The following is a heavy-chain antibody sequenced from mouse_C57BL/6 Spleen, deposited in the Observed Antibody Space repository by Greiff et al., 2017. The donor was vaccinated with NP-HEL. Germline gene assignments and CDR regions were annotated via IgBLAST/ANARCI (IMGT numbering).Heavy chain of an antibody. D-gene: IGHD2-4*01. CDR2: INPSSGYT. V-gene: IGHV1-7*01. Sequence: VQLQQSGAELAKPGASVKLSCKASGYTFTSYWMHWVKQRPGQGLEWIGYINPSSGYTKYNQKFKDKATLTADKSSSTAYMQLSSLTYEDSAVYYCARCPYDYDGGRYYFDYWGQGTTLTVSS. CDR3: ARCPYDYDGGRYYFDY. J-gene: IGHJ2*01. CDR1: GYTFTSYW.